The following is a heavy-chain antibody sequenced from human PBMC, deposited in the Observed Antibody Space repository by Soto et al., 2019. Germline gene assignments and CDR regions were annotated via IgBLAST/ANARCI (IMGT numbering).Heavy chain of an antibody. Sequence: GGSLRLSCAASGFTFSSYWMSWVRQAPGKGLEWVANIKQDGSEKYYVDSVKGRFTISRDNAKNSLYLQMNSLRAEDTAVYYCARDLGQWGFWRGLLDPWGQGTLVTVSS. CDR1: GFTFSSYW. J-gene: IGHJ5*02. CDR2: IKQDGSEK. CDR3: ARDLGQWGFWRGLLDP. V-gene: IGHV3-7*01. D-gene: IGHD3-16*01.